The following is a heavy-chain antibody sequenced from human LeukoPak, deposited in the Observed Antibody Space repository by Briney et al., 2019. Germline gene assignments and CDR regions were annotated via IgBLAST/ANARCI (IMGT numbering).Heavy chain of an antibody. D-gene: IGHD3-9*01. CDR3: ARVHATGYFSLDLGY. Sequence: GASVRVSCKASGYTFTGYFMHWVRQALGQGLDWMGWINPNTGGTKYAQKFQGRVTMTRDTSIGTAYMELSTVTSDDTAVYFCARVHATGYFSLDLGYWGQGTLVTVSS. J-gene: IGHJ4*02. CDR1: GYTFTGYF. V-gene: IGHV1-2*02. CDR2: INPNTGGT.